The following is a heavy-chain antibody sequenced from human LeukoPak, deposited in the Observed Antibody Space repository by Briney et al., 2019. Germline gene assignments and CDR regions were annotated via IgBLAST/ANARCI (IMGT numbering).Heavy chain of an antibody. CDR1: GYTFTSHD. CDR3: ARGYSPTLRTTGNDY. D-gene: IGHD1-1*01. Sequence: ASVKVSCKASGYTFTSHDINWVRQATGQGLEWMGWMNPDSGNTGYAQKFQGRVTMTSDTSINTAYMELHSLRSEDTAVYYCARGYSPTLRTTGNDYWGQGTLVTVSS. J-gene: IGHJ4*02. CDR2: MNPDSGNT. V-gene: IGHV1-8*01.